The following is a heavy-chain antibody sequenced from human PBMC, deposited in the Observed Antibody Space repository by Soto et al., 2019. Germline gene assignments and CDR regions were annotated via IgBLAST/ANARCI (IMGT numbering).Heavy chain of an antibody. CDR3: ARDCSGGGCFSDPHFYYGMDV. CDR2: IIPVFGTA. Sequence: QVQLVQSGAEVKKPGSSVRVSCKASGGTFSKYKITWVRQAPGQGLEWMGGIIPVFGTANYAQKFQGRVTITADESPSTAYMEVSSLRSDDTAVYYCARDCSGGGCFSDPHFYYGMDVWGQGTTVTVSS. J-gene: IGHJ6*02. CDR1: GGTFSKYK. V-gene: IGHV1-69*12. D-gene: IGHD2-15*01.